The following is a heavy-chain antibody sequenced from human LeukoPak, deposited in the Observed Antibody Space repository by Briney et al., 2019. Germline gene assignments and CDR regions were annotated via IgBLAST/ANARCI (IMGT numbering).Heavy chain of an antibody. D-gene: IGHD2-8*01. CDR3: ARVGLLYYQGRLAWGDGSQRYWGAYDI. J-gene: IGHJ3*02. CDR2: INGDGSST. CDR1: GFTFSNYW. V-gene: IGHV3-74*01. Sequence: GGSLRLSCAASGFTFSNYWMHWVRQAPGKGPVWVSRINGDGSSTSYADSVKGRFTISRDNAKNTLYLQMNSVRAEDTAIYYCARVGLLYYQGRLAWGDGSQRYWGAYDIWGQGTMVTVSS.